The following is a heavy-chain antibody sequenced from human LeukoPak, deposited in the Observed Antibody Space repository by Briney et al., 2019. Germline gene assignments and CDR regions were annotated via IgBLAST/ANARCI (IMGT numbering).Heavy chain of an antibody. CDR2: ISAYNGNT. Sequence: ASVNVSCKSSVYTFTSYGISWVRQAPGQGLEWMGWISAYNGNTNYAQKLQGRVTMTTDTSTSTAYMELRSLRSDDTAVYYCARDGLWFGELLFDPWGQGTLVTVSS. CDR1: VYTFTSYG. CDR3: ARDGLWFGELLFDP. J-gene: IGHJ5*02. D-gene: IGHD3-10*01. V-gene: IGHV1-18*01.